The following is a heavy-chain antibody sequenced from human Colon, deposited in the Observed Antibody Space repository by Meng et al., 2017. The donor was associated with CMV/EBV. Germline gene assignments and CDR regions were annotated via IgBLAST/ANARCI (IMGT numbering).Heavy chain of an antibody. CDR1: GDSLRDHY. V-gene: IGHV4-59*11. J-gene: IGHJ4*02. D-gene: IGHD1-1*01. CDR3: ARGLGHASNNSHDS. Sequence: SETLSLTCTVSGDSLRDHYWSCIRQPPGKGLEWMGYIYYSGSATYSPSLKSRITISVDTSKKQFSLNLRSVTPADTAMYFCARGLGHASNNSHDSWGQGTLVTVSS. CDR2: IYYSGSA.